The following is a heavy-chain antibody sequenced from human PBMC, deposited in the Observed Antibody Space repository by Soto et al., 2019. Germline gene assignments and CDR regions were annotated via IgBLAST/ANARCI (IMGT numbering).Heavy chain of an antibody. Sequence: GGSLRLSCAASGCTFSSYAMSWVRQAPGKGLEWVSAISGSGGSTYYADSVKGRFTISRDNSKNTLYLQMNSLRAEDTAVYYCAKGFRVDSSGYFDAFDIWGQGTMVTVS. J-gene: IGHJ3*02. V-gene: IGHV3-23*01. D-gene: IGHD3-22*01. CDR3: AKGFRVDSSGYFDAFDI. CDR1: GCTFSSYA. CDR2: ISGSGGST.